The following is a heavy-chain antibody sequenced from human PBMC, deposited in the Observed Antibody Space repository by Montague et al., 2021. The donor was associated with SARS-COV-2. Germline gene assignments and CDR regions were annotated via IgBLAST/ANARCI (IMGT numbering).Heavy chain of an antibody. Sequence: TLSLTCTVSGGSISSDGYYWSWIRQHPGKGLEWIGYIYYSGSTYYNPSLESRVTISVDTSKNQFSLKLSSVTAADTAVYYCARVLGGYCSGGSCYRGWYFDLWGRGTLVTVSS. CDR1: GGSISSDGYY. CDR3: ARVLGGYCSGGSCYRGWYFDL. D-gene: IGHD2-15*01. V-gene: IGHV4-31*03. CDR2: IYYSGST. J-gene: IGHJ2*01.